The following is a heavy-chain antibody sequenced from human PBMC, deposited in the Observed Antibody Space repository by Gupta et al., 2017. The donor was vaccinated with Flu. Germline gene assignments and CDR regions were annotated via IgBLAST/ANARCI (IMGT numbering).Heavy chain of an antibody. CDR2: INQDRTET. CDR1: SGFW. Sequence: SGFWMTWVRQAPGKGLEWVGNINQDRTETNYADSVRGRFTISRDNTDNSLSLQMNNLRADDTAVYFCAREPYTSISDRLDYWGRGTLVTVSS. V-gene: IGHV3-7*01. J-gene: IGHJ4*02. D-gene: IGHD6-13*01. CDR3: AREPYTSISDRLDY.